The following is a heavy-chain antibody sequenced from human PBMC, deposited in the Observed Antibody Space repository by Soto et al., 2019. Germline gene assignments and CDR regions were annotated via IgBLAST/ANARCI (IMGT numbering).Heavy chain of an antibody. D-gene: IGHD2-2*01. CDR3: ARDVGPLEYCRSTRCSRPDY. V-gene: IGHV1-18*01. CDR2: ISAYNGNT. Sequence: ASVKVSCKASGYTFTSYGISWVRQAPGQGLEWMGWISAYNGNTNYAQKLQGRVTMTTDTSTSTAYMELRSLRSDDTAVYYCARDVGPLEYCRSTRCSRPDYWGQGTLVTVSS. CDR1: GYTFTSYG. J-gene: IGHJ4*02.